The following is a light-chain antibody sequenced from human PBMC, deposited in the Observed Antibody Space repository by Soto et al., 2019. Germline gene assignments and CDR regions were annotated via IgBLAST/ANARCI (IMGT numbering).Light chain of an antibody. Sequence: DIQMTQSPSSVSASVGDRITVTCRASQGISSWLAWYQQNPGKAPKLLILAASGLESAVQSRFSDSGSGTDLTLAISSREPEDFASYYCQQPNSCRYTLGQGTKLEIK. CDR2: AAS. V-gene: IGKV1-12*01. CDR1: QGISSW. CDR3: QQPNSCRYT. J-gene: IGKJ2*01.